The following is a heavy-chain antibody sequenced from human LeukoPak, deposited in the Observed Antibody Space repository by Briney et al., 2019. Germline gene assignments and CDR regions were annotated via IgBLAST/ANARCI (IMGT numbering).Heavy chain of an antibody. Sequence: PGGSLRLSCAASGFTFSSFDISWVRQTPEKGLEWVSSISGGGRNTYYADSVKGHFTISRDNSRNTLYLQMNSLRAEDTAVYYCTDFIAAAGRADYWGQGTPVTVSS. V-gene: IGHV3-23*01. J-gene: IGHJ4*02. CDR1: GFTFSSFD. D-gene: IGHD6-13*01. CDR3: TDFIAAAGRADY. CDR2: ISGGGRNT.